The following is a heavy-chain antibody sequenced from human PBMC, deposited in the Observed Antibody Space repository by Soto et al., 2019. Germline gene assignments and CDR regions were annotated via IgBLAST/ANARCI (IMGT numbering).Heavy chain of an antibody. V-gene: IGHV1-46*03. CDR1: GYTFTSYD. CDR2: INPSGGST. Sequence: QVQLVQSGAEVKKPGASVKVSCKASGYTFTSYDMRWARQAPGQGLEGMGIINPSGGSTSYAQKFQGRVTMTRDTSTSTVYMELSSLRSEDTAVYYCARVYPSDTRYGYVGNNWFDPWGQGTLVTVSS. CDR3: ARVYPSDTRYGYVGNNWFDP. J-gene: IGHJ5*02. D-gene: IGHD5-18*01.